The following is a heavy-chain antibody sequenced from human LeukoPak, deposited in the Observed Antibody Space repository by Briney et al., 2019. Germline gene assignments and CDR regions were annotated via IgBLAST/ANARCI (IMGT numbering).Heavy chain of an antibody. CDR1: GYTFTGYY. CDR3: ARQGYSGHSQGAADY. CDR2: ISVYNGNT. Sequence: ASVKVSCEASGYTFTGYYMHWVRQAPGQGLEWMGWISVYNGNTNYAQKFQGRVTMTTDTSTSTAHMELRSLRSDDTAVYYCARQGYSGHSQGAADYWGQGTLVTVSS. J-gene: IGHJ4*02. V-gene: IGHV1-18*04. D-gene: IGHD4-23*01.